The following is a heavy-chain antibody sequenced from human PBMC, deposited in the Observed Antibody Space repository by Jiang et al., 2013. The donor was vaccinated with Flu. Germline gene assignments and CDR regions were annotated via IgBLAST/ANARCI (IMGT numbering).Heavy chain of an antibody. CDR1: GYTFTSYY. CDR2: INPSDGST. Sequence: GAEVKKPGASVKVSCTASGYTFTSYYMNWVRQAPGQGLEWMGIINPSDGSTSYAQSFQGRVTLTRDTSTSTLYMELSSLRSEDTAMYYCARALGGSGCPNYYFDYWGRGTPVTVSS. J-gene: IGHJ4*02. CDR3: ARALGGSGCPNYYFDY. V-gene: IGHV1-46*01. D-gene: IGHD3-22*01.